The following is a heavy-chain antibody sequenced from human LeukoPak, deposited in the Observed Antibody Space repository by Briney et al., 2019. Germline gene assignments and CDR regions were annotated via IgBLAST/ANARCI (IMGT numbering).Heavy chain of an antibody. CDR2: IYYSGST. CDR1: GGSISSGDYY. V-gene: IGHV4-30-4*08. Sequence: SETLSLTCTVSGGSISSGDYYWSWIRQPPGKGLEWIGYIYYSGSTYYNPSLKSRVTISVDTSKNQFSLKLSSVTAADTAVYYCARVLTQDRTGTISDATDYWGKGTLVTVSS. J-gene: IGHJ4*02. CDR3: ARVLTQDRTGTISDATDY. D-gene: IGHD1-1*01.